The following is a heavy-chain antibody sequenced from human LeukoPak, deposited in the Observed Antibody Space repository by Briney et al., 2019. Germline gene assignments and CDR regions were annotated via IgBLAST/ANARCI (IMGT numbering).Heavy chain of an antibody. V-gene: IGHV4-30-4*01. D-gene: IGHD6-13*01. CDR3: ARSLAAAGRDAFDI. CDR1: GGSISSGDHY. J-gene: IGHJ3*02. Sequence: PSETLSLTCTVSGGSISSGDHYWSWIRQPPGKGLEWIGYIYYSGSTYYNPSLKSRVTISVDTSKNQFSLKLSSVTAADTAVYYCARSLAAAGRDAFDIWGQGTMVTASS. CDR2: IYYSGST.